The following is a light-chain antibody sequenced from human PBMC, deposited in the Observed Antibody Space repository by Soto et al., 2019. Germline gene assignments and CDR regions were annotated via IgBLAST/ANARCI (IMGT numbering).Light chain of an antibody. CDR2: STN. Sequence: QTVVTQEPAVSVSPGGTVTLSCGLRSAPLSTTYYPAWCQQAPGQPPRTLIYSTNTRSSGVPDRFSGSIRGNKAALTITGAQADAEAYYYSLLYLGNGIHLFGPGTKVTVL. J-gene: IGLJ6*01. V-gene: IGLV8-61*01. CDR3: LLYLGNGIHL. CDR1: SAPLSTTYY.